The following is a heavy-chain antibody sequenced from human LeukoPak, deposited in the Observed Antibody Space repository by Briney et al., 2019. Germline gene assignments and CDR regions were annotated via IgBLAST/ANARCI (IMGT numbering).Heavy chain of an antibody. CDR3: ASSAGYCSGGSCYYWFDP. Sequence: ASVKVSCKAPGYTFTGYYMHWVRQAPGQGLEWMGWINPNSGGTNYAQKFQGRATMTRDTSISTAYMELSRLRSDDTAVYYCASSAGYCSGGSCYYWFDPWGEGALVSVSS. CDR2: INPNSGGT. D-gene: IGHD2-15*01. J-gene: IGHJ5*02. V-gene: IGHV1-2*02. CDR1: GYTFTGYY.